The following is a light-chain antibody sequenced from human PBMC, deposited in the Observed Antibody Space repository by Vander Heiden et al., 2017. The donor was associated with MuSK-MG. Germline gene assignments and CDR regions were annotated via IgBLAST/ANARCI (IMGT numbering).Light chain of an antibody. J-gene: IGKJ4*01. Sequence: EIVLPQSPATLSLSPEDSVTLSCRASESVSKYLVWYQHKPGQAPRLLIYDASIRTTGGPAMFSGSGSGTDFTLTISSLEPEDFAVYYCQQRIIWPLTFGGGTKVEIK. V-gene: IGKV3-11*01. CDR2: DAS. CDR1: ESVSKY. CDR3: QQRIIWPLT.